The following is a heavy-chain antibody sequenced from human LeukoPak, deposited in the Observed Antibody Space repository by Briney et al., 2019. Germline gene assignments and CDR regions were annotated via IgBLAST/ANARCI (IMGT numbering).Heavy chain of an antibody. D-gene: IGHD1-26*01. CDR2: IYYSGST. CDR1: GGSIISGTYY. V-gene: IGHV4-39*01. Sequence: PSETLSLTCTVSGGSIISGTYYLGRVRQPPGKGLEWIGSIYYSGSTSYNPSLKSRVTISVDTSKNQFSLKLDSVTAADTAVYSCARNASDSGTSYFDYWGQGTLVTVSS. CDR3: ARNASDSGTSYFDY. J-gene: IGHJ4*02.